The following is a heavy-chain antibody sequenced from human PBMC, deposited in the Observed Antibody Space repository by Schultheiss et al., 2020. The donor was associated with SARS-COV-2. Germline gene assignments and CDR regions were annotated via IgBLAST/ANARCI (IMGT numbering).Heavy chain of an antibody. CDR3: ARDRITMVPQGMDV. Sequence: SETLSLTCAVYGGSFSGYYWSWIRQPAGKGLEWIGRIYTSGSTNYNPSLKSRVTISVDTSKNQFSLKLSSVTAADTAVYYCARDRITMVPQGMDVCGQGTTVTVSS. CDR1: GGSFSGYY. V-gene: IGHV4-4*07. CDR2: IYTSGST. J-gene: IGHJ6*02. D-gene: IGHD3-10*01.